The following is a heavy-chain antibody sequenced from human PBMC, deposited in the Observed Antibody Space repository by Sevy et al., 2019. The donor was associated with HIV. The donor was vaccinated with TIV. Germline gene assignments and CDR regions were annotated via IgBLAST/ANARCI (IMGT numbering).Heavy chain of an antibody. J-gene: IGHJ4*02. CDR1: GYSFSTNW. Sequence: GESLKISCKGSGYSFSTNWIGWVRQMPGKGLEWVGIIYPGDSDTRYSPSFQGQVTISADTSISTAYLQWSSLKASDTAVYYCARQGYNYIWGTYDSPDYWGQRTLVTVSS. CDR3: ARQGYNYIWGTYDSPDY. V-gene: IGHV5-51*01. D-gene: IGHD3-16*01. CDR2: IYPGDSDT.